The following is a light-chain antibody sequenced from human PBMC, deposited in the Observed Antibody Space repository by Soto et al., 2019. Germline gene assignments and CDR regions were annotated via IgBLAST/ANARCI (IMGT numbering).Light chain of an antibody. CDR2: KAS. Sequence: DIQMTQSPSTLSAFVGDRVTITCRASQSINSWLARYQQKPGKAPNLLIYKASNLESGAPSRFSGSGSGTEFTLTISSLQPDDFATYYCQQYHRSPVTFGGRTKVEIK. CDR1: QSINSW. CDR3: QQYHRSPVT. J-gene: IGKJ4*01. V-gene: IGKV1-5*03.